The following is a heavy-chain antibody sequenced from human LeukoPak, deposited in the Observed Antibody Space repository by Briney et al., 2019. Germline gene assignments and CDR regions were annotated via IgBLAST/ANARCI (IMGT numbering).Heavy chain of an antibody. CDR1: GFTFRNYW. Sequence: GGSLRLSCAASGFTFRNYWMPWVRQAPGKGLEWVSSISSSSSYIYYADSVKGRFTISRDNAKNSLYLQMNSLRAEDTAVYYCASAIVGATLGYWGQGTLVTVSS. V-gene: IGHV3-21*01. CDR3: ASAIVGATLGY. CDR2: ISSSSSYI. J-gene: IGHJ4*02. D-gene: IGHD1-26*01.